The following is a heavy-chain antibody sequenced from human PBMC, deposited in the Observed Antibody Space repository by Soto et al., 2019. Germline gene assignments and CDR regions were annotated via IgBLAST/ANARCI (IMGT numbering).Heavy chain of an antibody. V-gene: IGHV5-51*01. CDR1: GYSFTSYW. CDR2: IYPGDSDT. Sequence: GGSLKISCKGSGYSFTSYWIGWVRQMPGKGLEWMGIIYPGDSDTRYSPSFQGQVTISADKSISTAYLQWSSLKASDTAMYYCARQSASDYDILTGYPLDYWGQGTLVTVSS. J-gene: IGHJ4*02. D-gene: IGHD3-9*01. CDR3: ARQSASDYDILTGYPLDY.